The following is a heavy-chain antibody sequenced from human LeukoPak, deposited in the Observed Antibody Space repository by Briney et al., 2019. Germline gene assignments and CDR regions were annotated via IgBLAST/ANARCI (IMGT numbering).Heavy chain of an antibody. CDR1: GFTFSSYW. CDR3: ARVGCSSTSCTIPDY. CDR2: INSDGSDT. D-gene: IGHD2-2*01. Sequence: HPGGSLRLSCAASGFTFSSYWMPWVRQAPGKGLVWVSRINSDGSDTTYADSVKGRFTISRDNAKNTPYLQMNSLRAEDTAVYYCARVGCSSTSCTIPDYWGQGTLVTVSS. J-gene: IGHJ4*02. V-gene: IGHV3-74*01.